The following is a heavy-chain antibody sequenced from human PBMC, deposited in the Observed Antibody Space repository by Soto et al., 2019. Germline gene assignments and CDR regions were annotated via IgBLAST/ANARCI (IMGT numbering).Heavy chain of an antibody. CDR3: ARGLAYYDILTGYKYNWFDP. CDR1: GYTFTSYD. V-gene: IGHV1-8*01. CDR2: MNPNSGNT. J-gene: IGHJ5*02. D-gene: IGHD3-9*01. Sequence: ASVKVSCKASGYTFTSYDINWVRQATGQGLEWLGWMNPNSGNTGYAQKFQGRVTMTRNTSLSTAYMELSSLRSEDTAVYYCARGLAYYDILTGYKYNWFDPWGQGTLVTVSS.